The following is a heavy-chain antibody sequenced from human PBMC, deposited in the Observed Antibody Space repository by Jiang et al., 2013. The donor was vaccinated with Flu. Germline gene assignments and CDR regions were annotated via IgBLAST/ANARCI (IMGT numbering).Heavy chain of an antibody. CDR2: ISYDGSNK. Sequence: VQLVESGGGAVQPGRSLRLSCAAPGFTFIAYGMHWVRQAPGKGLEWMAIISYDGSNKYYADSVKGRFTISRDNSKNTLYLQMNSLRTEDTAVYYCAKSTNPQSSLYHLLYPLDYWGQGNPGHRLL. J-gene: IGHJ4*02. CDR3: AKSTNPQSSLYHLLYPLDY. D-gene: IGHD2-2*02. V-gene: IGHV3-30*18. CDR1: GFTFIAYG.